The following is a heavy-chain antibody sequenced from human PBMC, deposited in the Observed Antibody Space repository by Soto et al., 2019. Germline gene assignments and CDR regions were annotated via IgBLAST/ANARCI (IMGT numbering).Heavy chain of an antibody. D-gene: IGHD3-22*01. J-gene: IGHJ4*02. CDR3: ARGSQYYYDGSGPLDC. CDR2: ISYDGSNN. V-gene: IGHV3-30-3*01. Sequence: LRLSCAASGFTFSTYTIHWVRQAPGKGLEWVALISYDGSNNYYADSVKGRFTISRDNSKNTLYLQMTSLRAGDTAVYFCARGSQYYYDGSGPLDCWGQGTLVPVSS. CDR1: GFTFSTYT.